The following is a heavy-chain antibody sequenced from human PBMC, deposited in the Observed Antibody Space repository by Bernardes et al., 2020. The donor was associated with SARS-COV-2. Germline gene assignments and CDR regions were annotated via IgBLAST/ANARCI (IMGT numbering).Heavy chain of an antibody. Sequence: GSLRLSCAASGFTFSSYWMSWVRQAPGKGLEWVANIKQDGSEKYYVDSVKGRFTISRDNAKNSLYLQMNSLRAEDTAVYYCARDRKDGYNFHGMDVWGQGTTVTVSS. CDR1: GFTFSSYW. CDR2: IKQDGSEK. V-gene: IGHV3-7*01. CDR3: ARDRKDGYNFHGMDV. D-gene: IGHD5-12*01. J-gene: IGHJ6*02.